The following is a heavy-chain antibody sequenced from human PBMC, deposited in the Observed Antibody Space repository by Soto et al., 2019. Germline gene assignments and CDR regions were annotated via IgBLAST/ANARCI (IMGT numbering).Heavy chain of an antibody. V-gene: IGHV1-46*03. J-gene: IGHJ4*02. CDR1: GYTFTSYY. D-gene: IGHD6-13*01. CDR2: INPSGGST. CDR3: ARAHSVYSSSWYDSRTATIES. Sequence: QVQLVQSGAEVKKPGASVKVSCKASGYTFTSYYMHWVRQAPGQGLEWMGIINPSGGSTGYAQKCKGRGTMTRDTSTSTVYIELSSLRSEDTAVYYCARAHSVYSSSWYDSRTATIESWGQGTLVTVSS.